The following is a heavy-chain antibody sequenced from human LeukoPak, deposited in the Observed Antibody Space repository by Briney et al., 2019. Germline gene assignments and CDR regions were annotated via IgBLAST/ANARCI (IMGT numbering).Heavy chain of an antibody. CDR1: GGSITSTNW. V-gene: IGHV4-4*02. J-gene: IGHJ4*02. CDR2: IYHSGST. Sequence: SETLSLTCAVSGGSITSTNWWRWVRQPPGKGLEWIGEIYHSGSTNYNPSLKSRVTISVDTSKNQFSLKLSSVTAADTAVYYCAREVRYGSGSYGFDYWGQGTLVTVSS. D-gene: IGHD3-10*01. CDR3: AREVRYGSGSYGFDY.